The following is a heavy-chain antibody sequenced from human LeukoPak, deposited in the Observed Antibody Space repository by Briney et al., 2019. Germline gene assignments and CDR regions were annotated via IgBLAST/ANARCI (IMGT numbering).Heavy chain of an antibody. Sequence: GGSLRLSCAASGFTFSSYSMNWVRQAPGKGLEWVSSISSSSSYIYYADSVKGRFTISRDNAKNSLYLQMNSLRAEDTAVYYCARIYCSSTSCYNYFQHWGQGTLVTVSS. CDR3: ARIYCSSTSCYNYFQH. CDR2: ISSSSSYI. V-gene: IGHV3-21*01. J-gene: IGHJ1*01. CDR1: GFTFSSYS. D-gene: IGHD2-2*02.